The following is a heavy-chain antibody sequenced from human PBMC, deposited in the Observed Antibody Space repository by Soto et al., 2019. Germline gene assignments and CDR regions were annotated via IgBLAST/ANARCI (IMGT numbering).Heavy chain of an antibody. D-gene: IGHD3-3*01. V-gene: IGHV3-23*01. CDR3: AKQSRGLDFWSGSPPLYGMDV. J-gene: IGHJ6*02. CDR2: ISGSGGST. CDR1: GFTFSSYA. Sequence: AGGSLRLSCAASGFTFSSYAMSWVRQAPGKGLEWVSAISGSGGSTYYADSVKGRFTISRDNSKNTLYLQMNSLRAEDTAVYYCAKQSRGLDFWSGSPPLYGMDVWGQGTTVTVSS.